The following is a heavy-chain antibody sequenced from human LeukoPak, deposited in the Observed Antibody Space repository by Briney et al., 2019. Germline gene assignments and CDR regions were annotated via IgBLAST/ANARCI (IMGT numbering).Heavy chain of an antibody. V-gene: IGHV4-39*01. CDR2: IYYSGST. Sequence: SETLSLTCTVSSGSISSSSYYWAWIRQPPGKGLEWIGSIYYSGSTYYNPSLKSRVTISVDKSKNQFSLRLSSVTAADTAVYYCGSQPQQLVARLEGYWGQGTLVTVSS. D-gene: IGHD6-13*01. CDR1: SGSISSSSYY. J-gene: IGHJ4*02. CDR3: GSQPQQLVARLEGY.